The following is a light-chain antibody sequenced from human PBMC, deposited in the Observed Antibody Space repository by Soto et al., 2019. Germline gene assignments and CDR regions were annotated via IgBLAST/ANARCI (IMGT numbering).Light chain of an antibody. Sequence: QSVLTQPPSVSGAPGQRVTISCTGSSSNIGAGYDVHWYQQLPGTAPKLLIYGNGNRPSGVPDRFSGSKSGTSASLAITGLQAEDEADYSCQSYDSSLSGYVFGTGTKVTVL. CDR2: GNG. V-gene: IGLV1-40*01. CDR3: QSYDSSLSGYV. J-gene: IGLJ1*01. CDR1: SSNIGAGYD.